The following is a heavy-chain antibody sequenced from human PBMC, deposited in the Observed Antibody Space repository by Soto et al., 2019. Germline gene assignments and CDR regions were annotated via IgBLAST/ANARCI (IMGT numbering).Heavy chain of an antibody. J-gene: IGHJ4*02. CDR2: INHSGST. D-gene: IGHD6-19*01. V-gene: IGHV4-34*01. CDR3: ARSHAVAGFDY. Sequence: QVPLQQWGAGLLKPSETLSLTCAVYGGSFSGYYWSWIRQPPGKGLEWIGEINHSGSTNYNPSLKSRVTISVDTSKNQFSLKLSSVTAADTAVYYCARSHAVAGFDYWGQGTLVTVSS. CDR1: GGSFSGYY.